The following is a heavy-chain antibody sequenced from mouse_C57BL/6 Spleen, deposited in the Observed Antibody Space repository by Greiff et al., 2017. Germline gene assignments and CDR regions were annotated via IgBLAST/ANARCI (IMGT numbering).Heavy chain of an antibody. Sequence: EVNVVESGGGLVQPGGSLSLSCAASGFTFTDYYMSWVRQPPGKALEWLGFIRNKANGYTTEYSASVKGRFTISRDNSQSILYLHMSALRAEDSATYYCARLYGNYVWYFDVWGTGTTVTVSS. J-gene: IGHJ1*03. V-gene: IGHV7-3*01. D-gene: IGHD2-1*01. CDR3: ARLYGNYVWYFDV. CDR2: IRNKANGYTT. CDR1: GFTFTDYY.